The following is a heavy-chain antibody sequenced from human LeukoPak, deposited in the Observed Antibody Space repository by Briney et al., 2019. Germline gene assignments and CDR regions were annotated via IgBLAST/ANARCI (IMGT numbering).Heavy chain of an antibody. CDR2: ISAYNGNT. V-gene: IGHV1-18*01. CDR3: ARLGTYYDFWSGYYHFDY. Sequence: ASVKVSCKASGYTFTSYGISWVRQAPGQGLEWMGWISAYNGNTNYAQKLQGRVTMTTDTSTSTAYMELRSLRSDDTAVYYCARLGTYYDFWSGYYHFDYWGQGTLVTVSS. J-gene: IGHJ4*02. CDR1: GYTFTSYG. D-gene: IGHD3-3*01.